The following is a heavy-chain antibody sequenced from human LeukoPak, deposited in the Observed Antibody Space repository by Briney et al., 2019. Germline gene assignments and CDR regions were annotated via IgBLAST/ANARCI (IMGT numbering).Heavy chain of an antibody. CDR3: ARDRLYGSGNFGYFDL. D-gene: IGHD3-10*01. J-gene: IGHJ2*01. V-gene: IGHV1-2*04. CDR2: INPNSGGT. Sequence: ASVKVSCKASGYTFTGYYMHWVRQAPGQGLEWMGWINPNSGGTNYAQKFQGWVTMTRDTSISTAYMELGRLRSDDTAVYYCARDRLYGSGNFGYFDLWGRGTLVTVSS. CDR1: GYTFTGYY.